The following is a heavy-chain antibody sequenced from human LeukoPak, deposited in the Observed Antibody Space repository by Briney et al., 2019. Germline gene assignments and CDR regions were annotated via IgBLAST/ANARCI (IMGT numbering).Heavy chain of an antibody. CDR2: IKQDGSEK. Sequence: TGGSLRLSCAASGFTFSVFSMSWVRQAPGKGLEWVANIKQDGSEKYYVDSVKGRFTISRDNDNNSMYLQINSLRAEDTAVYYCARYHGGYFAYWGQGTLVTVSS. CDR1: GFTFSVFS. J-gene: IGHJ4*02. V-gene: IGHV3-7*01. D-gene: IGHD2-15*01. CDR3: ARYHGGYFAY.